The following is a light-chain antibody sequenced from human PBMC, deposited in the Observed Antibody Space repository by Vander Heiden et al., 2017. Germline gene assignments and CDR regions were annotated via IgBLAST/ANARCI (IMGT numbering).Light chain of an antibody. CDR3: SSNTSSSTLI. CDR2: EVS. V-gene: IGLV2-14*01. J-gene: IGLJ1*01. CDR1: TSDVGGCNY. Sequence: QSALTQPASVSGSPGPSTTIPCTGPTSDVGGCNYVSWDQQQPGKAPTLMIYEVSNRPSGVSNRFSGSKSSNTASMTIAGLQAEDGADYYCSSNTSSSTLIFGSGTKVTVL.